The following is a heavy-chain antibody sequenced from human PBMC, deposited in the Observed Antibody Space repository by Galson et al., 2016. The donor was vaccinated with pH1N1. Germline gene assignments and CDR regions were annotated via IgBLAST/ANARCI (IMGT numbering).Heavy chain of an antibody. Sequence: SLRLSCAASGFTFDDYAMHWVRQAPGKGLEWVSGXSWXXGSIXXXDSVKGRXTIXRNNAKNPLYLQMNSLRAEDTALYYCAKVRXFLTGEFDYWGQGTLVTVSS. CDR2: XSWXXGSI. J-gene: IGHJ4*02. CDR3: AKVRXFLTGEFDY. D-gene: IGHD7-27*01. V-gene: IGHV3-9*01. CDR1: GFTFDDYA.